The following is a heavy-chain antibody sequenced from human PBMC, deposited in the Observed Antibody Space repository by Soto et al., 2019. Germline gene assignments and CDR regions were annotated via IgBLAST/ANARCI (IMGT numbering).Heavy chain of an antibody. D-gene: IGHD3-3*01. CDR3: ARVNREVLRFLEWLLPAYFDY. CDR1: GGSFSGYY. CDR2: INHSGST. V-gene: IGHV4-34*01. J-gene: IGHJ4*02. Sequence: PSETLSLTCAVYGGSFSGYYWSRIRQPPGKGLEWIGEINHSGSTNYNPSLKSRVTISVDTSKNQFSLKLSSVTAADTAVYYCARVNREVLRFLEWLLPAYFDYWGQGTLVTVSS.